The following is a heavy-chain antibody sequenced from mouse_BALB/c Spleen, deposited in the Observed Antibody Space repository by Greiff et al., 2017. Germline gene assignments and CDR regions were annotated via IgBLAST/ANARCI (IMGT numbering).Heavy chain of an antibody. V-gene: IGHV5-17*02. D-gene: IGHD1-1*01. CDR3: ARGNYGSSYYAMDY. Sequence: EVRLVESGGGLFHPGGSRKLPCPAPGSPFSSFGMPWVRRAPEKGLGWVAYISSGSSTIYYADTVKGRFTISRDNPKNTLFLQMTSLRSEDTAMYYCARGNYGSSYYAMDYWGQGTSVTVSS. J-gene: IGHJ4*01. CDR1: GSPFSSFG. CDR2: ISSGSSTI.